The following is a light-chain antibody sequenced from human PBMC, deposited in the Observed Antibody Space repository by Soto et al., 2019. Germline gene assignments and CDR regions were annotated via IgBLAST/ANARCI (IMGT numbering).Light chain of an antibody. CDR1: NSDVGSYNL. CDR3: CSFTTSSSYL. Sequence: QSALTQPASVSGSPGQSITISCTGTNSDVGSYNLVSWYQQQPGKAPKLIIYEVNKRPSGISNRFSGSKSGNTASLTISGLQAEDEADYYCCSFTTSSSYLFGTGTKVTVL. J-gene: IGLJ1*01. V-gene: IGLV2-14*02. CDR2: EVN.